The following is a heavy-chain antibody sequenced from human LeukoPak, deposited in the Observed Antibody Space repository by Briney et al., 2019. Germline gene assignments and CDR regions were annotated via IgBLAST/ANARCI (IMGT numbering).Heavy chain of an antibody. CDR2: ISSSSSTI. CDR1: GFTFSSYS. V-gene: IGHV3-48*01. Sequence: GGSLRLSCAASGFTFSSYSMNWVRQAPGKGLEWVSYISSSSSTIYYTASVKGRFTISRDNAKNSLYLQMNSLRAGDTAVYYCASGGSSWFFDYWGQGTLVTVSS. CDR3: ASGGSSWFFDY. D-gene: IGHD6-13*01. J-gene: IGHJ4*02.